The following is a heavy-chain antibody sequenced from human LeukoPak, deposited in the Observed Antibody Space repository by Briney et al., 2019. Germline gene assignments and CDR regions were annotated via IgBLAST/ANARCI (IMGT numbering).Heavy chain of an antibody. D-gene: IGHD2-2*01. CDR1: GYTLTELS. Sequence: GASVKVSCKVSGYTLTELSMRWVRQAPGKGLEWMGGFDPEDGETIYAQKFQGRVTMTEDTSTDTAYMELSSLRSEDTAVYYCATAYFLTQLLNDAFDIWGQGTMVTVSS. J-gene: IGHJ3*02. V-gene: IGHV1-24*01. CDR2: FDPEDGET. CDR3: ATAYFLTQLLNDAFDI.